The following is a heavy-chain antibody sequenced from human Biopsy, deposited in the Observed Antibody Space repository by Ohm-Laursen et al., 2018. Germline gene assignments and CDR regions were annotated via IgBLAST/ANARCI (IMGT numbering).Heavy chain of an antibody. D-gene: IGHD4-23*01. CDR3: ARGSNEYGGLYFPH. V-gene: IGHV4-59*11. CDR1: GGSFTGHY. CDR2: ISHTGCT. Sequence: GTLSLTCPVSGGSFTGHYWTWIRQPPGKGLEWIGHISHTGCTSYKSSLKSRVTISLDTSRKHFSLRLTSLAAADTAVYYCARGSNEYGGLYFPHWGQGTLVTVSS. J-gene: IGHJ1*01.